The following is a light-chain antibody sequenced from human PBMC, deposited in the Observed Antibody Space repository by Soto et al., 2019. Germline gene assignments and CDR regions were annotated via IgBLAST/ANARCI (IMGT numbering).Light chain of an antibody. V-gene: IGKV1-5*03. CDR3: QQYSTFPWT. CDR2: GAS. CDR1: QRISSY. Sequence: DIPMTQSPPTLSVPVGDRVTIACRASQRISSYLAWYQQKPGKAPTLLIYGASTLERGIPSRFSGSGAGTEFTLSISSLQPDDFATSFWQQYSTFPWTFGPGTKAEIK. J-gene: IGKJ1*01.